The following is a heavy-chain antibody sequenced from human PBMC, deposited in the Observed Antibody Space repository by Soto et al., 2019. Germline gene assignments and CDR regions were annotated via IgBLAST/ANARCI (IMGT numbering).Heavy chain of an antibody. Sequence: SETLSLTCAVSGGSISSGDYYWSWIRQPPGKGLEWIGYIYYSGSTYYNPSLKSRVTISVDTSKNQFSLKLSSVTAADTAVYYCASNFQYYDCWSGPLRYYYGMDVWGQGTTVTVSS. D-gene: IGHD3-3*01. CDR3: ASNFQYYDCWSGPLRYYYGMDV. CDR1: GGSISSGDYY. CDR2: IYYSGST. V-gene: IGHV4-30-4*01. J-gene: IGHJ6*02.